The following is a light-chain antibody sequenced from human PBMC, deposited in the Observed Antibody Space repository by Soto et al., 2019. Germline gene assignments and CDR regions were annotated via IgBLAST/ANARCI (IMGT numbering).Light chain of an antibody. CDR1: QSISSY. J-gene: IGKJ5*01. V-gene: IGKV1-39*01. CDR3: QQSYSTPSVT. CDR2: AAS. Sequence: DIQMTQSPSSLSASVGDRVTITCRASQSISSYLNWYQQKPGKAPKLLIYAASSLQSGVPSRFSGSGSGTDFTLTISSLQPEDFATYYCQQSYSTPSVTFGQGTLLEMK.